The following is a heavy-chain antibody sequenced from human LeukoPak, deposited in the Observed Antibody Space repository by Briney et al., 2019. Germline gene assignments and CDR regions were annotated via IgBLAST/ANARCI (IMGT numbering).Heavy chain of an antibody. D-gene: IGHD5-12*01. CDR1: GFTFSSYE. J-gene: IGHJ6*03. V-gene: IGHV3-48*03. CDR3: ARDPSSGPLRYYMDV. Sequence: GGSLRLSCAASGFTFSSYEMNWVRQAPGKGLEWVSYISSSGSTIYYADSVKGRFTISRDNAKNSLYLQMDSLRAEDTAVYYCARDPSSGPLRYYMDVWGKGTTVTISS. CDR2: ISSSGSTI.